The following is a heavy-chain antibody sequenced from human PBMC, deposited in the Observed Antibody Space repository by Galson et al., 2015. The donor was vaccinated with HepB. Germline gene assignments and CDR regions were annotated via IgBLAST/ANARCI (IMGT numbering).Heavy chain of an antibody. Sequence: SLRLSCAASGFTFSDYHMSWIRQAPGKGLEWVSYISGSGGSIHYADSVKGRFTIFRDNAKNSLYLQMDSLRAEDTAVYYCARESASDSYYGMDVWGQGTTVTVSS. CDR1: GFTFSDYH. CDR3: ARESASDSYYGMDV. CDR2: ISGSGGSI. D-gene: IGHD2-15*01. J-gene: IGHJ6*02. V-gene: IGHV3-11*01.